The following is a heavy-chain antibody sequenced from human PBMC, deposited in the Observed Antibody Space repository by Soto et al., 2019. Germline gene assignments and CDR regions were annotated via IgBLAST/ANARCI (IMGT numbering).Heavy chain of an antibody. CDR2: ISYDGSNK. Sequence: GGSLRLSCAASGFTFSSYGMHWVRQAPGKGLEWVAVISYDGSNKYYADSVKGRFTISRDNSKNTLYLQMNSLRAEDTAVYYCAKDMYSGSYYYYYGMDVWGQGTMVTVSS. CDR3: AKDMYSGSYYYYYGMDV. V-gene: IGHV3-30*18. J-gene: IGHJ6*02. CDR1: GFTFSSYG. D-gene: IGHD1-26*01.